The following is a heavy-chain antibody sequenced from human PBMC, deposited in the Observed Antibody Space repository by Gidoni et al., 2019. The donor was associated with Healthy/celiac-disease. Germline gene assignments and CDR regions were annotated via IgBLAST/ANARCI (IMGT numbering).Heavy chain of an antibody. CDR1: GFTFSSYA. J-gene: IGHJ4*02. D-gene: IGHD2-2*02. V-gene: IGHV3-23*01. CDR2: ISGSGGST. CDR3: AKVGRDIVVVPAAIPYYYFDY. Sequence: EVQLLESGGGLVQPGGSLRLSCAASGFTFSSYAMSWFRQAPGKGLEWVSAISGSGGSTYYADSVKGRFTISRDNSKNTLYLKMNSLRAEDTAVYYCAKVGRDIVVVPAAIPYYYFDYWGQGTLVTVSS.